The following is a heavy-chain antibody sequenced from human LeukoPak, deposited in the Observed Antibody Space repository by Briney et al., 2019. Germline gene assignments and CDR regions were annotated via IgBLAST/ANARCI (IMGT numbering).Heavy chain of an antibody. CDR1: GYTFTSYG. J-gene: IGHJ6*02. CDR3: AREDSSGWYDEADYYYYGMDV. CDR2: NIPILGIA. V-gene: IGHV1-69*04. Sequence: ASVKVSCKASGYTFTSYGISWVRQAPGQGLEWMGRNIPILGIANYAQKFQGRVTITADKSTSTAYMELSSLRSEDTAVYYCAREDSSGWYDEADYYYYGMDVWGQGTTVTVSS. D-gene: IGHD6-19*01.